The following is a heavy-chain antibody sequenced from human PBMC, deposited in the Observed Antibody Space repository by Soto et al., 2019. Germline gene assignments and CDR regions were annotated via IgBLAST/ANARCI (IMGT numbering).Heavy chain of an antibody. CDR3: ASWWAIKGYFTY. CDR1: GTSISSTFW. CDR2: IYHSGTT. J-gene: IGHJ4*02. D-gene: IGHD2-15*01. V-gene: IGHV4-4*02. Sequence: SETLSLTCAVSGTSISSTFWWTWVRQPPGKGLEWIGEIYHSGTTKYNPSLKNRVTISVDTSKNQFSLKLSSVTAGDTAVYYCASWWAIKGYFTYWGQGSLVTVSS.